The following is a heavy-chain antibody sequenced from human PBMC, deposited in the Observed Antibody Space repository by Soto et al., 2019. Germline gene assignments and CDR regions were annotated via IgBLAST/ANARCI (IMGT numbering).Heavy chain of an antibody. CDR1: GFTFSSFG. CDR2: IWYDGSNK. J-gene: IGHJ4*02. Sequence: GGSLRLSCAASGFTFSSFGMHWVRQAPGKGLEWVAVIWYDGSNKYYADSVKGRFTISRDNSKNTLYLQMNSLRADDTAMYCCASRSPALDYWGQGTLVTVSS. CDR3: ASRSPALDY. D-gene: IGHD2-2*01. V-gene: IGHV3-33*08.